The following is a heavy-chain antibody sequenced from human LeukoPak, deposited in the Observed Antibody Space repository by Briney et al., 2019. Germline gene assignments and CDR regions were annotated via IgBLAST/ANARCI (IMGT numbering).Heavy chain of an antibody. CDR1: GFTFSSYW. J-gene: IGHJ6*02. CDR3: ARDSKYYDFWSGYYSHGMDV. D-gene: IGHD3-3*01. Sequence: GGSLRLSCAASGFTFSSYWRSWVRKAPGKGREGGANIRQEGSEKYYVDSVKGRFTISRDNAKNSLYLQMNSLRAEDTAVYYCARDSKYYDFWSGYYSHGMDVWGQGTTVTVSS. V-gene: IGHV3-7*03. CDR2: IRQEGSEK.